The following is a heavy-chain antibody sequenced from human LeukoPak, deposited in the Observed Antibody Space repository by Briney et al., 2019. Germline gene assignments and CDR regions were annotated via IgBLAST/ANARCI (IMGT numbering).Heavy chain of an antibody. CDR1: GYTFTGYY. D-gene: IGHD6-13*01. J-gene: IGHJ4*02. CDR3: ARAIIAAAATRRFDY. Sequence: ASVKVSCKASGYTFTGYYMHWVRQAPGQGLEWMGWINPNSGGTNYAQKFQGWVTMTRDTSISTAYMELSRLRSDDTAVYYCARAIIAAAATRRFDYWGQGTLVTVSS. CDR2: INPNSGGT. V-gene: IGHV1-2*04.